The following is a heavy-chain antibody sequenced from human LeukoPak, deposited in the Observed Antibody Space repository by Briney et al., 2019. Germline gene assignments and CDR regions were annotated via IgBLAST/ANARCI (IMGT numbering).Heavy chain of an antibody. CDR3: AREGGSGSYYYYYGMDV. D-gene: IGHD3-10*01. CDR2: INSDGSST. Sequence: QSGGSLRLSCAASEFTFGSYWMHWVRQAPGKGLVWVSRINSDGSSTSYADSVKGRFTISRDNAKNTLYLQTNSLRAEDTAVYYCAREGGSGSYYYYYGMDVWGQGTTVTVSS. J-gene: IGHJ6*02. CDR1: EFTFGSYW. V-gene: IGHV3-74*01.